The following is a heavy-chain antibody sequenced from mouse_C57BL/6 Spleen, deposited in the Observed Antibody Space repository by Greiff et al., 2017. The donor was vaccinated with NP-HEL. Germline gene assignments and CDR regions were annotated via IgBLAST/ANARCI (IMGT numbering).Heavy chain of an antibody. CDR3: TTPYGNYED. Sequence: EVQLQRSGAELVRPGASVKLSCTASGFNIKDDYMHWVKQRPEQGLEWIGWIDPENGDTEYASKFQGKATITADTSSNTAYLQLSSLTSEDTAVYYCTTPYGNYEDWGQGTLVTVSA. D-gene: IGHD2-1*01. CDR1: GFNIKDDY. J-gene: IGHJ3*01. CDR2: IDPENGDT. V-gene: IGHV14-4*01.